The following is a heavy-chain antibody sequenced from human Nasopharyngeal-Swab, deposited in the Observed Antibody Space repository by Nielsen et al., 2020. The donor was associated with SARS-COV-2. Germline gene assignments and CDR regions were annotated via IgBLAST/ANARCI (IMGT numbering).Heavy chain of an antibody. CDR3: ARGERYSYGSDY. V-gene: IGHV3-74*01. D-gene: IGHD5-18*01. CDR1: GFTFSAYS. J-gene: IGHJ4*02. Sequence: GESLKISCAASGFTFSAYSMHWVRQAPGKGLVWVSRINSDGSSTTYGDSVKGRFTISRDNAKNSLYLQMNSLRAEDTAVYYCARGERYSYGSDYWGQGTLVTVSS. CDR2: INSDGSST.